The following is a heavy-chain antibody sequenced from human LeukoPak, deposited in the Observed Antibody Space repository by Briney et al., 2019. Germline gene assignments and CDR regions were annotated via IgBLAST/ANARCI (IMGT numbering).Heavy chain of an antibody. CDR2: ISSSGSTI. CDR1: GFTFSSYE. D-gene: IGHD6-13*01. Sequence: GGSLRLSCAASGFTFSSYEMNWVRQAQGKGLEWVSYISSSGSTIYYADSVKGRFTISRDNAKNSLYLQMNSLRAEDTAVYYCARSLWRAAAATPLWFDPWGQGTLVTVSS. CDR3: ARSLWRAAAATPLWFDP. J-gene: IGHJ5*02. V-gene: IGHV3-48*03.